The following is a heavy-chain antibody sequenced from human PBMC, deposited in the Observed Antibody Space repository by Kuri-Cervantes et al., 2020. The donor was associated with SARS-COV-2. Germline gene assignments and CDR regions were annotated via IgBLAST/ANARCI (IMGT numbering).Heavy chain of an antibody. CDR1: GGSISSSSYY. CDR3: ARGANYFDTTGYPYDAFDI. Sequence: SETLSLTCTVSGGSISSSSYYWGWIRQPPGKGLEWIGSIYYSGSTYYNPSLKSRVTISVDTSKNQFSLKLSSVTAADTAVYYCARGANYFDTTGYPYDAFDIWGQGTMVTVSS. D-gene: IGHD3-22*01. V-gene: IGHV4-39*01. CDR2: IYYSGST. J-gene: IGHJ3*02.